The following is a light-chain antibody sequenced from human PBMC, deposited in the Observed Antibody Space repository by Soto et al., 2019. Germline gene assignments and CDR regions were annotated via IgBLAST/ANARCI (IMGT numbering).Light chain of an antibody. Sequence: DIQMTQSPSSLSASVGDRVTITCRASQDIRNYLNWYQQKPGKVPKLLISDTFNLETGVPSRFSGSGSGTDFTFTITSLQPEDVATYFCQQSTDLPTFGGGTRVEI. V-gene: IGKV1-33*01. CDR1: QDIRNY. CDR2: DTF. J-gene: IGKJ4*01. CDR3: QQSTDLPT.